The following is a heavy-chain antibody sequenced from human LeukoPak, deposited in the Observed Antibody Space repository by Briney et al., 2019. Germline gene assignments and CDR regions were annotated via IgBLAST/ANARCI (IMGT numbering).Heavy chain of an antibody. Sequence: SETLSLTCTVSGGSISSGGYYWSWIRQHPGKGLEWIGYIYYSGSTNYNPSLKSRVTISVDTSKNQFSLKLSSVTAADTAVYYCASSHSSSPYYFDYWGQGTLVTVSS. J-gene: IGHJ4*02. V-gene: IGHV4-61*08. CDR3: ASSHSSSPYYFDY. CDR2: IYYSGST. D-gene: IGHD6-6*01. CDR1: GGSISSGGYY.